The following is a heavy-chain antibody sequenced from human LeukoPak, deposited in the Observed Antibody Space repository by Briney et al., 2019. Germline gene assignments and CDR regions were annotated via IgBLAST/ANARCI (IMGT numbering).Heavy chain of an antibody. V-gene: IGHV4-59*01. Sequence: SETLSLTCTVSGGSISSYYWSWIRQPPGKGLEWIGYIYYSGSTNYNPSLKSRVTISVDASKNQFSLKLSSVTAADTAVYYCARGAMIQPLDYWGQGTLVTVSS. J-gene: IGHJ4*02. CDR2: IYYSGST. CDR3: ARGAMIQPLDY. D-gene: IGHD3-22*01. CDR1: GGSISSYY.